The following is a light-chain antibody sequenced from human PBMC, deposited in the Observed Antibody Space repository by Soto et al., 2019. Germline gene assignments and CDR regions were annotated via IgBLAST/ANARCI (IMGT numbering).Light chain of an antibody. CDR2: VAS. V-gene: IGKV3-15*01. J-gene: IGKJ4*01. Sequence: EIVMTQSPATLSVSPGERATLSCRASQSVSSNLAWYQQKPGPTPKLLIYVASTRATGIPARFSGSGSGTEFTLTISNLPSEDFAVYSCQQYNVWPLTFGGGTKVEFK. CDR3: QQYNVWPLT. CDR1: QSVSSN.